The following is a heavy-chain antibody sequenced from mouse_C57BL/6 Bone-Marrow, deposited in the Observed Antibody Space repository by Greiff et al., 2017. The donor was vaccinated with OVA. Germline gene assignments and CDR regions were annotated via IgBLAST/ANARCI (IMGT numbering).Heavy chain of an antibody. CDR3: ARIPYYSKSYAMDY. CDR2: IWSGGST. J-gene: IGHJ4*01. CDR1: GFSLTSYG. V-gene: IGHV2-2*01. Sequence: VQLQESGPGLVQPSQSLSITCTVSGFSLTSYGVHWVRQSPGKGLEWLGVIWSGGSTDYNAAFISRLSISKDNSKSQVFFKMNSLQSDDTAIYYCARIPYYSKSYAMDYWGQGTSVTVSS. D-gene: IGHD2-5*01.